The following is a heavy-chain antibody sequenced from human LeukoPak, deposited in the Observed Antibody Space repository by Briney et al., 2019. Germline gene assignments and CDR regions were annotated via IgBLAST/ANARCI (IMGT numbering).Heavy chain of an antibody. J-gene: IGHJ6*04. CDR1: GFTFSDYG. CDR2: MRYDGRSK. CDR3: AELGITMIGGV. V-gene: IGHV3-30*02. D-gene: IGHD3-10*02. Sequence: GGSLRLSCAASGFTFSDYGMHWVRQAPGKGLEWVAFMRYDGRSKYFADSVKGRFTISRDNAKNSLYLQMNSLRAEDTAVYYCAELGITMIGGVWGKGTTVTISS.